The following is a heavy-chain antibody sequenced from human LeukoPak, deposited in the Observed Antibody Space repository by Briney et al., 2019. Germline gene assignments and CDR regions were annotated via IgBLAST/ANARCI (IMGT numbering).Heavy chain of an antibody. CDR2: ISGSGGST. D-gene: IGHD2/OR15-2a*01. CDR1: GFTFSSYA. Sequence: GGSLRLSCAASGFTFSSYAMTWVRQAPGKGLERVSAISGSGGSTYYADSVKGRFTISRDNSKSTLYLQMNSLRAEDTAVYYCAKDNSRTTYDAFDIWGQGTMVTVSS. CDR3: AKDNSRTTYDAFDI. J-gene: IGHJ3*02. V-gene: IGHV3-23*01.